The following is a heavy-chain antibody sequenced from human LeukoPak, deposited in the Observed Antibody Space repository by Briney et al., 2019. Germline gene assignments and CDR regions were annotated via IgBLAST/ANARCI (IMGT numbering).Heavy chain of an antibody. CDR1: GFTFSSYW. D-gene: IGHD2/OR15-2a*01. Sequence: GGSLRLSCAASGFTFSSYWMHWVRHAPGKGLVWVSRINGDGSSTNYADSVKGRFTISRDNAKNTLYLQMNSLRAEDTAVYYCVSLSFGVWGKGTTVTVSS. CDR2: INGDGSST. J-gene: IGHJ6*04. CDR3: VSLSFGV. V-gene: IGHV3-74*01.